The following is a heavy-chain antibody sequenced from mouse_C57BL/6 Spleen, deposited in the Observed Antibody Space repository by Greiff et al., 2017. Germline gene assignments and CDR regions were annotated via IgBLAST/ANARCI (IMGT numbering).Heavy chain of an antibody. CDR2: ISSGSSTI. D-gene: IGHD1-1*01. Sequence: EVMLLESGGGLVKPGGSLKLSCAASGFTFSDYGMHWVRQAPEKGLEWVAYISSGSSTIYYADTVKGRFTISRDNAKNTLFLQMTSLRSEDTAMYYCARGGLITTVVATDYAMDYWGQGTSVTVSS. J-gene: IGHJ4*01. CDR1: GFTFSDYG. V-gene: IGHV5-17*01. CDR3: ARGGLITTVVATDYAMDY.